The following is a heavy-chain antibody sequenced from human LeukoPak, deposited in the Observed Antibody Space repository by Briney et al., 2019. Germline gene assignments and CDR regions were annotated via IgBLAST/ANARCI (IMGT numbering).Heavy chain of an antibody. J-gene: IGHJ4*02. D-gene: IGHD3-10*01. CDR1: GGSIRGYY. V-gene: IGHV4-59*08. Sequence: SETLSLTCTVSGGSIRGYYWSWIRQPPGKGLERIWYIYYSGSTNYNPSLKSRVTISVDPSKNQFSLKLSAVTAADTAVYYCARHEFDSGSLPYFDYWGQGILVTVSS. CDR3: ARHEFDSGSLPYFDY. CDR2: IYYSGST.